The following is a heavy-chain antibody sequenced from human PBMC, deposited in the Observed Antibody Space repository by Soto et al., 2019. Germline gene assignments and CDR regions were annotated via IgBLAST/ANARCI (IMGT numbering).Heavy chain of an antibody. Sequence: EVQLVESGGGLVQPGGSLRLSCAASGFTFSSYSMNWVRQAPGKGLEWVSYISSSSSTIYYADSVKGRFTISRDNAKNSLYLQINSLRAEDTTVYYCARDGRSMIVVDHDAFDIWGQGTMVTVSS. CDR3: ARDGRSMIVVDHDAFDI. J-gene: IGHJ3*02. V-gene: IGHV3-48*01. CDR1: GFTFSSYS. D-gene: IGHD3-22*01. CDR2: ISSSSSTI.